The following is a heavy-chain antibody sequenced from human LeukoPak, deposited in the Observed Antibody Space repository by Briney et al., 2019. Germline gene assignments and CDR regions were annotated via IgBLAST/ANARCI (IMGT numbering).Heavy chain of an antibody. CDR3: ARDGAPDAFDI. J-gene: IGHJ3*02. D-gene: IGHD3-16*01. CDR1: GFTFSSYS. CDR2: ISSSSSTI. Sequence: PRGSLRLSCAASGFTFSSYSMNWVRQAPGKGLEWVSYISSSSSTIYYADSVKGRFTISRDNAKNSLYLQMNSLRAEDTAVYYCARDGAPDAFDIWGQGTMVTVSS. V-gene: IGHV3-48*01.